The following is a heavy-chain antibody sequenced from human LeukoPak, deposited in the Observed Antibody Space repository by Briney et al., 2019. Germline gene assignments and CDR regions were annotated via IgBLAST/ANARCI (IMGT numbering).Heavy chain of an antibody. Sequence: ASVKVSCKASGYTFTSYGISWVRQAPGQGLEWKGWISAYNGNTSYAQKLQGRVTMTTDTSTSTAYMELRSLRSDDTAVYYCARDVRSTYYYYYMDVWGKGTTVTVSS. CDR1: GYTFTSYG. CDR2: ISAYNGNT. CDR3: ARDVRSTYYYYYMDV. J-gene: IGHJ6*03. V-gene: IGHV1-18*01. D-gene: IGHD2-2*01.